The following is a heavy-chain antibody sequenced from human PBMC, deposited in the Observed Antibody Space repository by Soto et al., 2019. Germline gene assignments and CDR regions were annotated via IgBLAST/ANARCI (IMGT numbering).Heavy chain of an antibody. CDR3: AKVGSGATTGDFDY. Sequence: GGSLRLSCAASGFTFSSYAMSWVRQVPGKGLEWVSAISGSGGSTYYADSVKGRFTISRDNSKNTLYLQMNSLRAEDTAVYYCAKVGSGATTGDFDYWGQGTLVTVSS. CDR2: ISGSGGST. V-gene: IGHV3-23*01. J-gene: IGHJ4*02. D-gene: IGHD1-1*01. CDR1: GFTFSSYA.